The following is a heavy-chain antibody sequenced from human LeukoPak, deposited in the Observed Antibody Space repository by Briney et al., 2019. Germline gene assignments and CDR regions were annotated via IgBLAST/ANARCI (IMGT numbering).Heavy chain of an antibody. CDR2: VYDSEST. CDR1: GSSISSHH. J-gene: IGHJ6*03. CDR3: ARVLQNYYHLDV. Sequence: SETLSLTCTVSGSSISSHHWSWVRQPPGKGLEWIGNVYDSESTHYKSSLKSRVTISVDTSKNQSSLRLTSVTAADTAVYYCARVLQNYYHLDVWGKGTTVTVSS. D-gene: IGHD3-3*01. V-gene: IGHV4-59*11.